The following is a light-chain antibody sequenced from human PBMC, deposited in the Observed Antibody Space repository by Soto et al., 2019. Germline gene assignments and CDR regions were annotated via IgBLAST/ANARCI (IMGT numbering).Light chain of an antibody. J-gene: IGLJ1*01. CDR2: EVT. CDR1: ASDIGRYNY. V-gene: IGLV2-8*01. CDR3: NSYVGSNNYV. Sequence: QSVLTQPPSASGSPGQSVTISCIGTASDIGRYNYVSWYQHHPGKAPKLIIYEVTKRPSGVPDRFSGSKSGNTASLTVSGLQADAEADYYCNSYVGSNNYVFGPGTKVTVL.